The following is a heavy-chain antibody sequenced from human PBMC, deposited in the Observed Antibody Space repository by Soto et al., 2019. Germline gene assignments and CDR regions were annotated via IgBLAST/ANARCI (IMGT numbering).Heavy chain of an antibody. CDR2: IYYSGST. CDR3: AATPRY. CDR1: GGSTSSYY. D-gene: IGHD2-15*01. V-gene: IGHV4-59*01. Sequence: QVQLQESGPGLVKPSETLSLTCSVSGGSTSSYYWSWIRQPPGKGLEWIGYIYYSGSTDYSPSLKNRFTTSIATSQLQVSLKLTSVTTAHTTVFYCAATPRYWGQVTLVTFSS. J-gene: IGHJ4*02.